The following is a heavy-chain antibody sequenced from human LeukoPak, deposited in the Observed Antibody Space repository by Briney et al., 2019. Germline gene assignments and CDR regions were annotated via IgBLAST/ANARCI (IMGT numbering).Heavy chain of an antibody. J-gene: IGHJ3*02. CDR2: ISSSSSYI. CDR3: ARGGDSSGWYGDAFDI. Sequence: GGSLRLSCAASGFTFSSYSMNWVRQDPGKGLEWVSSISSSSSYIYYADSVKGRFTISRDNTKNSLYLQMNSLRAEDTAVYYCARGGDSSGWYGDAFDIWGQGTMVTVSS. V-gene: IGHV3-21*01. D-gene: IGHD6-19*01. CDR1: GFTFSSYS.